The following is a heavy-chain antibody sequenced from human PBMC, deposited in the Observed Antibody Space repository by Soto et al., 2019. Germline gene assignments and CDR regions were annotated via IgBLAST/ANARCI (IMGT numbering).Heavy chain of an antibody. V-gene: IGHV1-2*02. J-gene: IGHJ4*02. CDR1: GYTFTDFY. CDR2: INPNSGGT. CDR3: ARDRDSYDSSGYSYYFED. Sequence: QVQLVQSGAEVKKPGASVKVSCKASGYTFTDFYMHWVRQAPGQGHEWLGWINPNSGGTHYAQKFQGRVAMTRDTSINTAYMELSSLRSDDTAVYYCARDRDSYDSSGYSYYFEDWGQGTLVTVSS. D-gene: IGHD3-22*01.